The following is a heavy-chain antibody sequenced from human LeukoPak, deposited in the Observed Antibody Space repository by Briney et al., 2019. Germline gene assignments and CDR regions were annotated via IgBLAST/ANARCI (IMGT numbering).Heavy chain of an antibody. CDR3: AKEASYCTNGVCYSRIFDT. Sequence: GGSLRLSCAASGFTFSSYAMSWVRQAPGKGLEWVSAISGSGCSTFYADSVKGRFTMSRDNSKNTLYPQMNSLRAEDTAVYYCAKEASYCTNGVCYSRIFDTWGQGTLVTVSS. CDR2: ISGSGCST. V-gene: IGHV3-23*01. D-gene: IGHD2-8*01. J-gene: IGHJ5*02. CDR1: GFTFSSYA.